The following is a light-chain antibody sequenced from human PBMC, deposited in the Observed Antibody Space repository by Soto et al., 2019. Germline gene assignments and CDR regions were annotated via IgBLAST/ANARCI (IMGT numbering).Light chain of an antibody. CDR1: QTISSW. CDR2: KAS. CDR3: KHYNSYSEA. V-gene: IGKV1-5*03. Sequence: DIQMTQSPSTLSGSVGDRVTITCRASQTISSWLAWYQQKPGKAPKLLIYKASTLKSGVPSRFSGSGSGTEFTLTISSLQPDDFATYYCKHYNSYSEAFGQGNKVDIK. J-gene: IGKJ1*01.